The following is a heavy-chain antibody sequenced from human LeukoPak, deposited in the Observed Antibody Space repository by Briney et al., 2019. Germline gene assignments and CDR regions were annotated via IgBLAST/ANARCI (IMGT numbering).Heavy chain of an antibody. CDR1: GHTLSELA. V-gene: IGHV1-24*01. Sequence: ASVKVSCKVSGHTLSELAMRWVRQATGKGLEWMGGFGPEDGETIYAQKFQGRVTMTEDTSTDTAYMELSSLRSEDTAVYYCAYRPPGDESFDIWGQGTMVTVSS. D-gene: IGHD3-16*01. CDR2: FGPEDGET. J-gene: IGHJ3*02. CDR3: AYRPPGDESFDI.